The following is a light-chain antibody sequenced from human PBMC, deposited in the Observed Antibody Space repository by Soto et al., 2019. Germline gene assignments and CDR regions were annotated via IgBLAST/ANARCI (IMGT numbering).Light chain of an antibody. CDR3: QQLEA. Sequence: EIVLTQSPATLSLSPGERATLSCRANQSVSSYLAWYQQKPGQAPRLLIYDASNRATGIPARFSGSGSGTDFTLTISSLEPEDFAVYYCQQLEAFGGGTKVEIK. V-gene: IGKV3-11*01. CDR1: QSVSSY. J-gene: IGKJ4*01. CDR2: DAS.